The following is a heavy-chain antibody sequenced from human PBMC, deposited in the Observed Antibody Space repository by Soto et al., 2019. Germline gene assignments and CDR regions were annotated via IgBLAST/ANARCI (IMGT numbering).Heavy chain of an antibody. D-gene: IGHD2-2*01. J-gene: IGHJ4*02. Sequence: SETLSLTCTFSVGSISTYYWSWIRQPPGKGLEWIGYIYYSGSTNYNPSLKSRVTISVDTSKNQFSLKLSSVTAADTAVYYCARVRASWRQFDYWGQGTMVTVSS. CDR2: IYYSGST. CDR3: ARVRASWRQFDY. V-gene: IGHV4-59*01. CDR1: VGSISTYY.